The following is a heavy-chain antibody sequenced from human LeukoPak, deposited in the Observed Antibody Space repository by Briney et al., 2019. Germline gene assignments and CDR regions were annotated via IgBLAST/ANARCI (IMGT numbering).Heavy chain of an antibody. CDR3: AREKVYSGYDYDAFDI. J-gene: IGHJ3*02. CDR2: IYYSGST. V-gene: IGHV4-30-4*08. CDR1: GGSISSSSYY. Sequence: SETLSLTCTVSGGSISSSSYYWGWIRQPPGKGLEWIGYIYYSGSTYYNPSLKSRVTISVDTSKNQFSLKLSSVTAADTAVYYCAREKVYSGYDYDAFDIWGQGTMVTVSS. D-gene: IGHD5-12*01.